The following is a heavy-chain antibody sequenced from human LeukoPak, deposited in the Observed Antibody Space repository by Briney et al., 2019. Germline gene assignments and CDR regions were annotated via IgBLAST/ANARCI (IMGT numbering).Heavy chain of an antibody. J-gene: IGHJ5*02. V-gene: IGHV3-23*01. Sequence: GGSLSRLDALAGSTFSSYEVKWVSQAPGKGLEWVSAISGSGGSTYYADSVKGGFTISRDNSKDRLYLQMNSLRAEDTAVYYCAKDCSGIVVVVAAAGGWFDPWGQGTLVTVSS. CDR3: AKDCSGIVVVVAAAGGWFDP. D-gene: IGHD2-15*01. CDR1: GSTFSSYE. CDR2: ISGSGGST.